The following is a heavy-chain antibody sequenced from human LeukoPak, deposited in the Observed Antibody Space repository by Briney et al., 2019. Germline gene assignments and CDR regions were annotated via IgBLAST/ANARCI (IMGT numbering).Heavy chain of an antibody. J-gene: IGHJ4*02. V-gene: IGHV3-13*01. D-gene: IGHD6-19*01. CDR1: GFTFSSYD. CDR2: IGTAGDT. CDR3: ARGIAVAGTAGFDY. Sequence: GGSLRLSCAASGFTFSSYDMHWVRQATGKGLEWVSAIGTAGDTYYPGSVKGRFTISRENAKNSLYLQMNSLRAGDTAVYYCARGIAVAGTAGFDYWGQGTLVTVSS.